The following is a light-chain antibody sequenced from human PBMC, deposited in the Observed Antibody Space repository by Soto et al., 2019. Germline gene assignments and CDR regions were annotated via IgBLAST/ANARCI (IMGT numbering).Light chain of an antibody. V-gene: IGKV3-15*01. CDR3: QQRSNWPLT. CDR2: DAI. CDR1: QNIHNH. Sequence: DKLMSQSPATLSVSPGERVTLSCRASQNIHNHMSWFLQKPGQTPRLLIYDAIIRAPDVPARFSGSWSGTEFTLTINSLQSEDFAVYYCQQRSNWPLTFGGGTKVDI. J-gene: IGKJ4*01.